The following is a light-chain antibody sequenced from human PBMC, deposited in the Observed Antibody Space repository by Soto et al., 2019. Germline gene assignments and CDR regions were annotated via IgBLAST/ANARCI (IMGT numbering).Light chain of an antibody. CDR2: TAS. Sequence: DVQMTQSPSSLSASVGDRVTITCRASQSINSFLNWYQQKPGKAPKLLIHTASSLQSGVPSRFSGSGSGTDFTLTITRLEPEDFAVYYCQQYGSSPLITFGQGTRLEI. J-gene: IGKJ5*01. V-gene: IGKV1-39*01. CDR3: QQYGSSPLIT. CDR1: QSINSF.